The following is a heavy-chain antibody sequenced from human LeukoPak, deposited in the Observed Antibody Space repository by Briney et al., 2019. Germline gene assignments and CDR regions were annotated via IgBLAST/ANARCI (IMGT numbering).Heavy chain of an antibody. CDR3: ARGGDSVSDYYAMDV. V-gene: IGHV3-13*05. CDR2: IGTAGDP. D-gene: IGHD3-16*01. CDR1: GFTFSSYD. Sequence: GGSLRLSRAASGFTFSSYDMHWVRHAPGKGLEWVSTIGTAGDPYYSGSVKGRFTISRENAKNSMYLEMNSLRAGDTAVYYCARGGDSVSDYYAMDVWGQGTTVTVSS. J-gene: IGHJ6*02.